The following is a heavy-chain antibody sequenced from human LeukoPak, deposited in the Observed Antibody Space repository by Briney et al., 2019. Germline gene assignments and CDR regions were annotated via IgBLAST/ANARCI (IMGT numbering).Heavy chain of an antibody. V-gene: IGHV4-59*01. J-gene: IGHJ6*03. CDR1: GVSISSYY. D-gene: IGHD6-6*01. CDR2: IYYSGSS. CDR3: ARGWYSSSHDYYYYMDV. Sequence: SETLSLTWTASGVSISSYYWSWVRQAPGKGLDWIGDIYYSGSSNYKPSLMSRVTISVDTSKNQFSLKLSSVTAADTAVYYCARGWYSSSHDYYYYMDVWGKGTTVTVSS.